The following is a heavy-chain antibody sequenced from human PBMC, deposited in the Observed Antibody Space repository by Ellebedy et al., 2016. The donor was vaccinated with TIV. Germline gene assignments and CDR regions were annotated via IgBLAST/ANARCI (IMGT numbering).Heavy chain of an antibody. D-gene: IGHD3-9*01. J-gene: IGHJ4*02. CDR3: ARPITYGMVDY. CDR1: GFTFTTST. V-gene: IGHV3-21*04. CDR2: ISANSDYT. Sequence: GESLKISCAASGFTFTTSTMNWVRQAPGKGLEWVSSISANSDYTSYADSVKGRFTISRDNAKNSLYLQMNSLRAEDTAVYYCARPITYGMVDYWGQGTLVTVSS.